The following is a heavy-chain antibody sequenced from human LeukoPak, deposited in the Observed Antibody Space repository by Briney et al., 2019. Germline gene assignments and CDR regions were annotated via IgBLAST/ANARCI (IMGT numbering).Heavy chain of an antibody. CDR3: AKGGSGRNFDY. CDR1: GFTFSSYA. Sequence: GGSLRLSCAASGFTFSSYAMSWVRQAPGKGLDWVSVISGSGTSTNYADSVKGRFTISRDNSKNTLYLQMNGLRAEDTAVYHCAKGGSGRNFDYRGQGSLVTVSS. J-gene: IGHJ4*02. D-gene: IGHD6-19*01. CDR2: ISGSGTST. V-gene: IGHV3-23*01.